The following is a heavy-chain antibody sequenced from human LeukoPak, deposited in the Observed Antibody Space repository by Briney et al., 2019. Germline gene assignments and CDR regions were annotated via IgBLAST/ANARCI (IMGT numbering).Heavy chain of an antibody. CDR2: IYHSGST. V-gene: IGHV4-59*01. Sequence: SETLSLTCTVSGVSISTYYWNWIRQPPGKGLEWIGYIYHSGSTNYNPSLQSRVTISVDTSKNQFSLNLNSVTAADTAVYYCARGGAARLHVQNWGQGTLVTVSS. CDR1: GVSISTYY. J-gene: IGHJ1*01. D-gene: IGHD6-6*01. CDR3: ARGGAARLHVQN.